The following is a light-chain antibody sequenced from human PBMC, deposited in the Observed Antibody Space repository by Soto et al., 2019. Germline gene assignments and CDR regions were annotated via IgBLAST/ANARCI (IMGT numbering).Light chain of an antibody. Sequence: QSALTQPASVSGSPGQSITISCTGTSSDVGGYNYVSWYQQRPGKAPKLMIYDVTNRPSGVSPRFSGSRSGNTASLTISGLQAEDEADYYCSSYTTSSTLLVFGTGTKVTVL. CDR3: SSYTTSSTLLV. V-gene: IGLV2-14*01. CDR2: DVT. CDR1: SSDVGGYNY. J-gene: IGLJ1*01.